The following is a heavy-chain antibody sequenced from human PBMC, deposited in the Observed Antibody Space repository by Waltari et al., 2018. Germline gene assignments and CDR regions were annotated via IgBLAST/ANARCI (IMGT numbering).Heavy chain of an antibody. CDR3: ARVAVTTPWYFDL. CDR1: GFTFSSYW. Sequence: EVQLVESGGGLVKPGGSLRLSCAASGFTFSSYWMHWVRQAPGKGLVWVSRINSAGSTTTYTDSVKGRFTISRDNAKNTLYLQMNSLRAEDTAVYYCARVAVTTPWYFDLWGRGTLVTVSS. D-gene: IGHD2-21*02. J-gene: IGHJ2*01. CDR2: INSAGSTT. V-gene: IGHV3-74*01.